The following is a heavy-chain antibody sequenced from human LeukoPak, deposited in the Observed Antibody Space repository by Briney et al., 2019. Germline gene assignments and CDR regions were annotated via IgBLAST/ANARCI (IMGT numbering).Heavy chain of an antibody. Sequence: PSETLSLTCTVSGGSISSSSYYWGWIRQPPGKGLEWIGSIYYSGSTYYNPSLKSRVTISVDTSKNQFSLKLSSVTAADTAVYYCARHRDGDFIFDYWGQGTLVTVSS. CDR2: IYYSGST. J-gene: IGHJ4*02. V-gene: IGHV4-39*01. D-gene: IGHD4-17*01. CDR1: GGSISSSSYY. CDR3: ARHRDGDFIFDY.